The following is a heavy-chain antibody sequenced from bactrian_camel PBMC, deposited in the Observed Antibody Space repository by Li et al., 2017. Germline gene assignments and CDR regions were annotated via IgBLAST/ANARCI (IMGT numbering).Heavy chain of an antibody. Sequence: HVQLVESGGSSVQTGESLRLSCSGSGYRYSTATMAWFRQAPGKGLEWVSSITRDGSMTYYADSVKGRFTISRDNAMNTLYLQLNSLKTEDTAMYYCAKLGTRWSEFPYWGQGTQVTVS. D-gene: IGHD5*01. J-gene: IGHJ4*01. CDR2: ITRDGSMT. CDR3: AKLGTRWSEFPY. CDR1: GYRYSTAT. V-gene: IGHV3S14*01.